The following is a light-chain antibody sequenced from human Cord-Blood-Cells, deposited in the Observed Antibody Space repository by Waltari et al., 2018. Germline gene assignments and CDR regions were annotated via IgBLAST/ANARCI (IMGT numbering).Light chain of an antibody. J-gene: IGLJ1*01. CDR3: SSYTSSSTYV. V-gene: IGLV2-14*03. CDR2: DVS. CDR1: SSDVGGYNY. Sequence: QSALTQPDSVSGSPGQSITISCTGPSSDVGGYNYVSCYQQHPGKSPKLMIYDVSNRPSGVSNRFSGSKSGNTASLTISGLQAEDEADYYCSSYTSSSTYVFGTGTKVTVL.